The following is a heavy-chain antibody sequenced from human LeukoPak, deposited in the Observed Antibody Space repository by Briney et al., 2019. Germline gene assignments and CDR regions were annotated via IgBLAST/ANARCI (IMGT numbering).Heavy chain of an antibody. J-gene: IGHJ4*02. CDR3: ASTDRYSSSSEIFDH. D-gene: IGHD6-6*01. CDR2: INPNSGGT. CDR1: GYTFTGYY. V-gene: IGHV1-2*06. Sequence: GASVKVSCKASGYTFTGYYMHWVRQAPGQGLEWMGRINPNSGGTNYAQKFQGRVTMTRDTSISTAYMELSRLRSDDTAVYYCASTDRYSSSSEIFDHWGQGTLVTVSS.